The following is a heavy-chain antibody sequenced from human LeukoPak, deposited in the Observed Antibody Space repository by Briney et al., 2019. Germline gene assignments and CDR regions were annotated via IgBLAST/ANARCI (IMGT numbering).Heavy chain of an antibody. CDR1: GFTFRDSA. CDR2: INPSGTGT. J-gene: IGHJ5*02. V-gene: IGHV1-46*01. D-gene: IGHD5-24*01. Sequence: GGSLRLSCAATGFTFRDSAIHWVRQASGKGLEWMGVINPSGTGTSYAQKFQGRITMSRDTSTSTVYMELSSLRSEDTAFYYCATNHSMANTAWWFDPWGQGTLVTVSS. CDR3: ATNHSMANTAWWFDP.